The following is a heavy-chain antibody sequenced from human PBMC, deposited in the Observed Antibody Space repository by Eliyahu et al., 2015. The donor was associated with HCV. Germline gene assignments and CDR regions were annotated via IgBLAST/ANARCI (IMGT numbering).Heavy chain of an antibody. CDR2: IYYXXST. D-gene: IGHD1-1*01. Sequence: QLQLQESGPGLVKPSETLSLTCTVSGGSISSSSYYWGWIRQPPGKGLEWIGSIYYXXSTYYNPSLKSRVTISVDTSKNQFSLKLSSVTAADTAVYYCARHFFGQLERRSWGRDWFDPWGQGTLVTVSS. V-gene: IGHV4-39*01. CDR3: ARHFFGQLERRSWGRDWFDP. CDR1: GGSISSSSYY. J-gene: IGHJ5*02.